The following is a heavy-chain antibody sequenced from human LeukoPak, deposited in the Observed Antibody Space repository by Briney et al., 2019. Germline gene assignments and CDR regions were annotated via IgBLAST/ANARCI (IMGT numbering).Heavy chain of an antibody. CDR1: GGSFSGYY. CDR3: ARGLSAIDY. CDR2: INHSGST. J-gene: IGHJ4*02. D-gene: IGHD2-15*01. V-gene: IGHV4-34*01. Sequence: SETLSLTCAVYGGSFSGYYWSWIRQPPGKGLEWIGEINHSGSTNYNPSLKSRVTISVDTSKNQFSLKLSSVTAADTAVYYCARGLSAIDYWGQGTLVTVSS.